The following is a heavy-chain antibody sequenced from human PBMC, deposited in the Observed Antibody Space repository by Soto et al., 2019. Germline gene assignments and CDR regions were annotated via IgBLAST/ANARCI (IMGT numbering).Heavy chain of an antibody. V-gene: IGHV3-21*01. D-gene: IGHD6-6*01. CDR1: GFTFSSCS. Sequence: GGSLRLSCAASGFTFSSCSMNWVRQAPGKGLEWVSSISSSSSYIYYADSVKGRFTISRDNAKNSLYPQMNSLRAEDTAVYYCARDRGSNVAARPRWFDPWGQGTLVTVSS. CDR2: ISSSSSYI. CDR3: ARDRGSNVAARPRWFDP. J-gene: IGHJ5*02.